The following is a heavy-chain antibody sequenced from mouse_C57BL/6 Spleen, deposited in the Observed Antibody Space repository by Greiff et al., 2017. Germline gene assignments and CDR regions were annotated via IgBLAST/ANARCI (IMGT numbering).Heavy chain of an antibody. V-gene: IGHV1-47*01. CDR1: GYTFTTYP. CDR3: ARRGDDYGSSSWYFDG. J-gene: IGHJ1*03. CDR2: FHPYNDDT. Sequence: QVQLKESGAELVKPGASVKMSCKASGYTFTTYPIEWMKQNHGKSLEWIGNFHPYNDDTKYNEKFKGKATLTVEKSSSTVYLELSRLTSDDSAVYYCARRGDDYGSSSWYFDGWGTGTTVTVSS. D-gene: IGHD1-1*01.